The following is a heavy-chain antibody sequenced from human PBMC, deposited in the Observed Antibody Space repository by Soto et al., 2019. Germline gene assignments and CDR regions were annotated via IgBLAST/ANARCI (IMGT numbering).Heavy chain of an antibody. V-gene: IGHV1-2*02. J-gene: IGHJ5*02. CDR3: ARDRSCSSTSCYVRFDP. CDR1: GHTFTGYY. CDR2: INPNSGGT. Sequence: GASVKVSCKASGHTFTGYYMHWVRQAPGQGLEWMGWINPNSGGTNYAQKFQGRVTMTRDTSISTAYMELSRLRSDDTAVYYCARDRSCSSTSCYVRFDPWGQGTLVTVSS. D-gene: IGHD2-2*01.